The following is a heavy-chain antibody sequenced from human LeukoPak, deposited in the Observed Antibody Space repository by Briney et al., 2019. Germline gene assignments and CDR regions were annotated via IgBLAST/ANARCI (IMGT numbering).Heavy chain of an antibody. J-gene: IGHJ5*02. Sequence: GASVKVSCKASGYTFTSYDINWVRQATGQGLEWMGWMNPNSGNTGYAQKFQGRVTMTRNTSISTAYMELSSLRSEDMAVYYCARVEEQQLVGINWFDPWGQGTLVTVSS. CDR1: GYTFTSYD. CDR3: ARVEEQQLVGINWFDP. V-gene: IGHV1-8*01. CDR2: MNPNSGNT. D-gene: IGHD6-13*01.